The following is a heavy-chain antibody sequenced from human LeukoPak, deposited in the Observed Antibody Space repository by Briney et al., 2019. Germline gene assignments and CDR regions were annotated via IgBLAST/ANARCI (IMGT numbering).Heavy chain of an antibody. CDR2: IRASVSGT. J-gene: IGHJ4*02. D-gene: IGHD1-1*01. CDR3: AKDLNNTGRGFDY. V-gene: IGHV3-23*01. CDR1: GFTFSSYG. Sequence: PGGSLRLSGAASGFTFSSYGLSWVRQAPGKGLEWFAAIRASVSGTYYADSVQGRFIISRDNSKNTLYLQMDRLRADDTAVYYCAKDLNNTGRGFDYWGQGALVTVSS.